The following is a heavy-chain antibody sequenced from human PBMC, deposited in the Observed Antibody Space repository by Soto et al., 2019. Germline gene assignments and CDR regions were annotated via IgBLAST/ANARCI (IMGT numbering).Heavy chain of an antibody. CDR2: ISWNSGTI. J-gene: IGHJ4*02. CDR3: ERDVWSRASGPPDS. CDR1: GFSFDDYA. D-gene: IGHD2-8*02. Sequence: EVQLVESGGGLVQPGRSLRLSCAASGFSFDDYAMHWVRQAPGKGLEWVTGISWNSGTIGYADSVKGRFNISRANAKNSLYLQMNSLRAEDTALYYCERDVWSRASGPPDSWGQGTLVTVSS. V-gene: IGHV3-9*01.